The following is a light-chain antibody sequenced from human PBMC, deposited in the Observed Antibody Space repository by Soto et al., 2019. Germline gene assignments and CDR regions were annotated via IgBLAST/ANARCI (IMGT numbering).Light chain of an antibody. Sequence: SYELTQPPSVSVAPGKTARITCGGNNIGSKSVHWYQQKPGQAPVLVIYYDSDRPSGIPERFSGANSGNTATLTISRVEAGDEADYYCQVWDSSNDQGVFGGGTKLTVL. CDR2: YDS. V-gene: IGLV3-21*04. CDR3: QVWDSSNDQGV. CDR1: NIGSKS. J-gene: IGLJ3*02.